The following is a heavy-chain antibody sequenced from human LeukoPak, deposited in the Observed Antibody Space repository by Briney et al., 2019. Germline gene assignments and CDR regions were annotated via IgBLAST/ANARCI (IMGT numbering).Heavy chain of an antibody. CDR2: IRSKANSYAA. V-gene: IGHV3-73*01. CDR3: TRGGDYSFDY. J-gene: IGHJ4*02. CDR1: GFTFSGSI. Sequence: GGSLKLSCAASGFTFSGSIMHWVRQASGKGLEWVGRIRSKANSYAATYVASVKGRFTISRDDSKNTAYLQMNSLKTEDTAVYYCTRGGDYSFDYWGQGTLVTVSS. D-gene: IGHD3-16*01.